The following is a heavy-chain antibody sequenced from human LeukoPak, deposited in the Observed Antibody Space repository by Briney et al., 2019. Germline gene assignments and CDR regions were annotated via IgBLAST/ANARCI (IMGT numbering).Heavy chain of an antibody. J-gene: IGHJ4*02. CDR2: IYYSGST. CDR1: GGSISSGSYY. V-gene: IGHV4-61*01. Sequence: MSSETLSLTCTVSGGSISSGSYYWSWIRQPPGKGLEWIGYIYYSGSTNYNPSLKSRVTISVDTSKNQFSLKLSSVTAADTAVYYCAREGDFWRRNYYFDYWGQGTLVTVSS. CDR3: AREGDFWRRNYYFDY. D-gene: IGHD3-3*01.